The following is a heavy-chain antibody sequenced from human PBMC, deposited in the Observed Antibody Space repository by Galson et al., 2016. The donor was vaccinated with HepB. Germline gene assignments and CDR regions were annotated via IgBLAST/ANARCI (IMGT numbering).Heavy chain of an antibody. D-gene: IGHD3-10*01. CDR3: ARDRGRGIIIGSVFGIDV. V-gene: IGHV3-21*06. J-gene: IGHJ6*02. Sequence: SLRLSCAASGFTFSSFTMNWVRQAPGKGLEWLSSVTGNSNYKWHSDSVKGRFTISRDNAKNSLYLHLNSLRVEDTALYYCARDRGRGIIIGSVFGIDVWGQGTTVTVSS. CDR1: GFTFSSFT. CDR2: VTGNSNYK.